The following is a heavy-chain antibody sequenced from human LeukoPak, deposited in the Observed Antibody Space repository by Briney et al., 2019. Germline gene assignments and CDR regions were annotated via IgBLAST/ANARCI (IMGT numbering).Heavy chain of an antibody. CDR1: GLTFSDAW. J-gene: IGHJ3*02. CDR2: ISYDGSNK. Sequence: PGGSLRLSCAASGLTFSDAWMSWVRQAPGKGLEWVAVISYDGSNKYYADSVKGRFTISRDNAKNSLYLQMNSLRGEDTAVYYCTRDSGYNAFDIWGQGTMVTVSS. CDR3: TRDSGYNAFDI. D-gene: IGHD5-12*01. V-gene: IGHV3-30-3*01.